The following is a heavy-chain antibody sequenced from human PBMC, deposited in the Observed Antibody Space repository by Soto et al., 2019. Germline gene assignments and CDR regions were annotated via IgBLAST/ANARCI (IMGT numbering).Heavy chain of an antibody. CDR3: ARDSPSPIAVAGTFDY. CDR2: ISSSSSYI. V-gene: IGHV3-21*01. J-gene: IGHJ4*02. Sequence: PGGSLRLSCAASGFTFSSYSMNWVRQAPGKGLEWVSSISSSSSYIYYADSVKGRFTIPRDNAKNSLYLQMNSLRAEDTAVYYCARDSPSPIAVAGTFDYWGQGTLVTVSS. CDR1: GFTFSSYS. D-gene: IGHD6-19*01.